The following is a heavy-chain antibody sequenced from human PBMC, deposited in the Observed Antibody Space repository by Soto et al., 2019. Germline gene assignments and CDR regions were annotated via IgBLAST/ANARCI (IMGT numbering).Heavy chain of an antibody. V-gene: IGHV3-74*01. CDR3: ARDRGWSLFDY. D-gene: IGHD6-19*01. CDR1: GFTFSSYW. J-gene: IGHJ4*02. Sequence: GGSLRLSCAASGFTFSSYWVYWVRQAPGKGLVWVSRTNSDGSDTTYADSVKGRFTISRDNAKNTLYLQMNSLRAEDTAVYYCARDRGWSLFDYWGQGTLVTVSS. CDR2: TNSDGSDT.